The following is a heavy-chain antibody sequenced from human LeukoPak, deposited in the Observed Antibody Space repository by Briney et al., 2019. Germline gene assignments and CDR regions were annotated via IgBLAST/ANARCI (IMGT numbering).Heavy chain of an antibody. CDR2: IYYSGST. CDR3: VRDVGVRGVIIMDY. Sequence: SETLSLTCTVSGGSISSYYLSWIRQPPGKGLEWIGYIYYSGSTNYNPSLKSRVTISVDTSKNQFSLKLSSVTAADTAVYYCVRDVGVRGVIIMDYWGQGTLVTVSS. D-gene: IGHD3-10*01. CDR1: GGSISSYY. J-gene: IGHJ4*02. V-gene: IGHV4-59*01.